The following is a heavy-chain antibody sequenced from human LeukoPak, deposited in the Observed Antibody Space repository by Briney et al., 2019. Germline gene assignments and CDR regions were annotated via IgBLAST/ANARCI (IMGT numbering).Heavy chain of an antibody. CDR1: GGSISSYY. J-gene: IGHJ6*03. D-gene: IGHD5-24*01. Sequence: KASETLSLTCTVSGGSISSYYWSWIRQPPGKGLEWIGYIYYSGTTNYNPYLKSRVTISVDTSKNQFSMKLRSVTAADTAVYYCARGGRWQAYYYYYYYMDVWGKGTTVTVSS. CDR3: ARGGRWQAYYYYYYYMDV. V-gene: IGHV4-59*01. CDR2: IYYSGTT.